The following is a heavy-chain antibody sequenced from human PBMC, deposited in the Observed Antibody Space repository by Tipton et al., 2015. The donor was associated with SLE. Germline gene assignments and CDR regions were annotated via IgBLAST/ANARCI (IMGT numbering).Heavy chain of an antibody. CDR1: GYSIRSGYY. CDR3: ARLGLDYDFWSGSWFDP. V-gene: IGHV4-38-2*01. D-gene: IGHD3-3*01. CDR2: IYHSGST. J-gene: IGHJ5*02. Sequence: TLSLTCAVSGYSIRSGYYWGWIRQPPGKGLEWIGSIYHSGSTYYNPSLKSRVTISVDTSKNQFSLKLSSVTAADTAVYYCARLGLDYDFWSGSWFDPWGQGTLVTVSS.